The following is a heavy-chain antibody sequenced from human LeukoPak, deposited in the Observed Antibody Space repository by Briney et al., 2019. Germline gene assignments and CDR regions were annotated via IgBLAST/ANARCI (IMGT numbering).Heavy chain of an antibody. CDR3: AKDSRYRAIAAAGPFDY. J-gene: IGHJ4*02. Sequence: GGSLRLSCAESGFTFSSYGMHWVRQAPGKGLEWVAFIRYDGSNKYYADSVKGRFTISRDNSKNTLYLQMNSLRAEDTAVYYCAKDSRYRAIAAAGPFDYWGQGTLVTVSS. CDR2: IRYDGSNK. CDR1: GFTFSSYG. D-gene: IGHD6-13*01. V-gene: IGHV3-30*02.